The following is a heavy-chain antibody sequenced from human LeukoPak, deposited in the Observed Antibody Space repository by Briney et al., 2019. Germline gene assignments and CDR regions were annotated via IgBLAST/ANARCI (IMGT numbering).Heavy chain of an antibody. V-gene: IGHV3-21*01. CDR1: GFTFSNYD. CDR3: ARIGLGRDAYNSFDY. CDR2: ISATTIYR. Sequence: KPGGSLRLSCAASGFTFSNYDMTWVRQAPGKGLEWVSSISATTIYRFSAGSVRGRFTISRDNVENSLYLQMNDLRREDTAVYCCARIGLGRDAYNSFDYWGQGTLVIVSS. D-gene: IGHD5-24*01. J-gene: IGHJ4*02.